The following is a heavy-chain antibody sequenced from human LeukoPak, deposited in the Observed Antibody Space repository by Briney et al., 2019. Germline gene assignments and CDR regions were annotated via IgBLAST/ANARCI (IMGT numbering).Heavy chain of an antibody. Sequence: QPGGSLRLSCAASGFTFSSYAMSWVRQAPGKGLEWVSAISGSGGSTYYADSVKGRFTISRDNSKNTLYLQMNSLRAEDTAVYYCAKAYGYSGYDKAHWGDWGQGTLVTVSS. D-gene: IGHD5-12*01. CDR1: GFTFSSYA. CDR3: AKAYGYSGYDKAHWGD. CDR2: ISGSGGST. V-gene: IGHV3-23*01. J-gene: IGHJ4*02.